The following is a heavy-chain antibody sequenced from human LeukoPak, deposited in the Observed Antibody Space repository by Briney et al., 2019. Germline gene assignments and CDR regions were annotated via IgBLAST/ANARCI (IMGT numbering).Heavy chain of an antibody. CDR2: ISSSGHTI. V-gene: IGHV3-11*01. Sequence: GGSLRRSCAASGFTFSDSYMSWIRQAPGEGLDWLACISSSGHTIYYAESVRGRFTISRDNAKNSLYLQLNSLRPEDTAVYYCAQTGRNNHFDSWGQGTLVTVSS. CDR3: AQTGRNNHFDS. CDR1: GFTFSDSY. D-gene: IGHD1/OR15-1a*01. J-gene: IGHJ5*01.